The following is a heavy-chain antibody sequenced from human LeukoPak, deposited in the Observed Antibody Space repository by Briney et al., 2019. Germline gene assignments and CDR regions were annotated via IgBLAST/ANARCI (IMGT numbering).Heavy chain of an antibody. CDR3: ARHLSQDDDILTGYYITDN. J-gene: IGHJ4*02. Sequence: GESLKISCQGSGYSFTSYWIGWVRQMPGKGLEWMGIIYPGDSDTRYSPSFQGQVTISADKSISTAYLQWSSLKASDTAMYYCARHLSQDDDILTGYYITDNWGQGTLVTVSS. D-gene: IGHD3-9*01. V-gene: IGHV5-51*01. CDR1: GYSFTSYW. CDR2: IYPGDSDT.